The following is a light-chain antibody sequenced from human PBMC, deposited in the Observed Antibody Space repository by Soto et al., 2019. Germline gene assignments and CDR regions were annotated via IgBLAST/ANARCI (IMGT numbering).Light chain of an antibody. CDR2: DVS. CDR3: TSYTTSSTLRYV. J-gene: IGLJ1*01. Sequence: QSVLTQPASVSGSPGQSITISCTGTNSDVVGYNYVSWFRQHPGKAPKLVIYDVSNRPSGVSSRFSGSKSGNTASLTISGLQAEDEADYYCTSYTTSSTLRYVXGTGTKVPVL. V-gene: IGLV2-14*01. CDR1: NSDVVGYNY.